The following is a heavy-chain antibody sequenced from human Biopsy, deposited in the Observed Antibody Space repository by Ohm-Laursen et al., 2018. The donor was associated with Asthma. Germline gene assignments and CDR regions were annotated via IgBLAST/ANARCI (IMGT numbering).Heavy chain of an antibody. J-gene: IGHJ6*02. CDR2: ISVYNGNT. V-gene: IGHV1-18*01. CDR1: GYTFNSAG. CDR3: ARAVDYSHYYGIDV. D-gene: IGHD3-10*01. Sequence: EASVKASCKASGYTFNSAGITWVRQASGQGLEWMGWISVYNGNTKVAQKLQDRVTMITDTSTSTAYMELRSLRSDDTAVYFCARAVDYSHYYGIDVWGQGTTVTVS.